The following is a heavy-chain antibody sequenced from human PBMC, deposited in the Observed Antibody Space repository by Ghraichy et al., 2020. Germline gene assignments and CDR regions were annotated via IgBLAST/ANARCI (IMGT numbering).Heavy chain of an antibody. J-gene: IGHJ6*03. D-gene: IGHD4-23*01. CDR2: IYYSGST. V-gene: IGHV4-59*01. CDR1: GGSISSYY. Sequence: SETLSLTCTVSGGSISSYYWSWIRQPPGKGLEWIGYIYYSGSTNYNPSLKSRVTISVDTSKNQFSLKLSSVTAADTAVYYCARGSGVVTDYYYYYMDVWGKGTTVTVSS. CDR3: ARGSGVVTDYYYYYMDV.